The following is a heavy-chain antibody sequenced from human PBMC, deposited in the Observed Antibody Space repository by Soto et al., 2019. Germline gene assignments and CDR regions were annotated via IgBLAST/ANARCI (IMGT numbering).Heavy chain of an antibody. Sequence: GGSLRLSCTASGFTFGDYAMSWFRQAPGKGLEWVGFIRSNGYGGTTEYAASVKGRFTIARDDSKSIAYLQMNSLKTEDTAVYYCTREEIPNGSGSHGPLDYWGQGTLVTVSS. V-gene: IGHV3-49*03. CDR3: TREEIPNGSGSHGPLDY. D-gene: IGHD3-10*01. J-gene: IGHJ4*02. CDR1: GFTFGDYA. CDR2: IRSNGYGGTT.